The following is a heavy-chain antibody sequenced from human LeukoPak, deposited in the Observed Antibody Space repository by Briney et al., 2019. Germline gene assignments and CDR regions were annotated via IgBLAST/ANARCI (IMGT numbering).Heavy chain of an antibody. CDR3: TTWGSRPSVRYFDY. J-gene: IGHJ4*02. CDR2: IKSKSSGGTI. CDR1: GFTFSNAW. Sequence: GGSLRLSCAASGFTFSNAWMTWVRQAPGKGLEWVGRIKSKSSGGTIDYAAPVTGRFTISRDDSKNTLYLQMDSLKTEDTAVYYCTTWGSRPSVRYFDYWGQGTLVTVSS. V-gene: IGHV3-15*01. D-gene: IGHD3-16*01.